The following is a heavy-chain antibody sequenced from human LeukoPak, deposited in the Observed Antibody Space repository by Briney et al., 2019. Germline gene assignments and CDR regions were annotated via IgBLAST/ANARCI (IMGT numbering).Heavy chain of an antibody. J-gene: IGHJ3*02. CDR2: IDLAGEYT. CDR1: GFTFSDYW. V-gene: IGHV3-74*01. CDR3: ASGNSHAFDI. Sequence: GGSLRLSCAASGFTFSDYWMHWVRQAPGKGLVWVSRIDLAGEYTTYADCVKGRFTISRDNAKNTLYLQMNSLRAEDTAVYYCASGNSHAFDIWGQGTMVTVSS.